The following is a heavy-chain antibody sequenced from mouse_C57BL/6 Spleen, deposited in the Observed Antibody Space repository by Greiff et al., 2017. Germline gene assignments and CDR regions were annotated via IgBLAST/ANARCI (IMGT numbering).Heavy chain of an antibody. CDR3: AGSSFDV. J-gene: IGHJ1*03. D-gene: IGHD3-1*01. CDR1: GFTFSDYG. CDR2: ISSGSSTI. V-gene: IGHV5-17*01. Sequence: EVQVVESGAGLVKPGGSLKLSCAASGFTFSDYGMHWVRQAQGTGLEWVAYISSGSSTIYYADTVKGRFTISRDNAKNTLFLHMTSLRSEDTAMYYCAGSSFDVGGTGTTVTVSA.